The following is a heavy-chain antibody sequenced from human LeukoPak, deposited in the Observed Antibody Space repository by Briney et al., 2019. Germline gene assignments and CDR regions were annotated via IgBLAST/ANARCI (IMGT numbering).Heavy chain of an antibody. CDR3: ARRYCSTCPTGHAFDL. CDR2: IKQDGSEK. CDR1: GFTFSSYW. V-gene: IGHV3-7*03. J-gene: IGHJ3*01. D-gene: IGHD2-2*01. Sequence: GGSLRLSCAASGFTFSSYWMSWVRQAPGKGLEWEANIKQDGSEKYYVDSVNGRFTISRDNSKNTLYLQLNSLRTEDTAVYYCARRYCSTCPTGHAFDLWGQGTMVTVSS.